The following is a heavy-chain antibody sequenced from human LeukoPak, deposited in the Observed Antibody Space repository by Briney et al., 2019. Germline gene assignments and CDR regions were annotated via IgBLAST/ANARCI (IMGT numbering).Heavy chain of an antibody. CDR1: GGSFSGYY. Sequence: SETLSLTCAVYGGSFSGYYWSWIRQPPGKGLEWIGEINHSGSTNYNPSLKSRVTISVDTSKNQFSLKLSSVTAADTAVYHCVRERLEDGSGPAVIYGMDVWGQGTTVTVSS. J-gene: IGHJ6*02. CDR2: INHSGST. V-gene: IGHV4-34*01. CDR3: VRERLEDGSGPAVIYGMDV. D-gene: IGHD3-10*01.